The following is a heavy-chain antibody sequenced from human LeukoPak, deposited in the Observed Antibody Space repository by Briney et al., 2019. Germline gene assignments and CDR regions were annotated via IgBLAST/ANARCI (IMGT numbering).Heavy chain of an antibody. Sequence: PSQTLSLTCAVSGGPISSGGYSWSWIRQPPGKGLERIGYIYHSGSTYYNPSLKGRVTISVDRSKNQFYLKLSSVTAADTAVYYCASLNYYGSGSYDYWGQGTLVTVSS. CDR1: GGPISSGGYS. J-gene: IGHJ4*02. V-gene: IGHV4-30-2*01. CDR3: ASLNYYGSGSYDY. CDR2: IYHSGST. D-gene: IGHD3-10*01.